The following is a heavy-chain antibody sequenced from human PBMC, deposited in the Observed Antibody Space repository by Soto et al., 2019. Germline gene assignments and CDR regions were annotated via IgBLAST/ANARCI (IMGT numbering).Heavy chain of an antibody. Sequence: QVQLQESGPGLVKPSETLSLTCTVSGDSVSSSDYYWMWIRQPPGKGLEWLGYISYSGGTNHNPSLKSRVSISGDTSKNQFALKLSSVIAADTAVYYCAREYYYGSGRGRSMDVWGQGITVTVSS. V-gene: IGHV4-61*08. D-gene: IGHD3-10*01. CDR3: AREYYYGSGRGRSMDV. CDR2: ISYSGGT. J-gene: IGHJ6*02. CDR1: GDSVSSSDYY.